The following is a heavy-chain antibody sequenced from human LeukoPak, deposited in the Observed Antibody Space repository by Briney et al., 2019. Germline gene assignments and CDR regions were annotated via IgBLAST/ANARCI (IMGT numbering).Heavy chain of an antibody. J-gene: IGHJ4*02. CDR3: ARIHYDFWSGYYFDL. D-gene: IGHD3-3*01. V-gene: IGHV4-39*06. Sequence: SETLSLTCTVSGGPISSSSYYWGWIRQPPGKGLEWIGSIHNSGSTYYNPSLKSRVTISVDTSKNHFPLKLSSVTAADTAVYYCARIHYDFWSGYYFDLWGQGTLVTVSS. CDR2: IHNSGST. CDR1: GGPISSSSYY.